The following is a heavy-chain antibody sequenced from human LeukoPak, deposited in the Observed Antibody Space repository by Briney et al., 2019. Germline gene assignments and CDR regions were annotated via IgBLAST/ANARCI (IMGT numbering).Heavy chain of an antibody. CDR2: IIPIFGTA. V-gene: IGHV1-69*13. CDR3: ASRDGIVVVPAAIPPYYYYYYGMDV. Sequence: GASVTVSCKASGGTFSSYAISWVRQAPGQGLEWMGGIIPIFGTANYAQKFQGRVTITADESTSTAYMELSSLRSEDTAVYYCASRDGIVVVPAAIPPYYYYYYGMDVWGQGTTVTVSS. J-gene: IGHJ6*02. CDR1: GGTFSSYA. D-gene: IGHD2-2*01.